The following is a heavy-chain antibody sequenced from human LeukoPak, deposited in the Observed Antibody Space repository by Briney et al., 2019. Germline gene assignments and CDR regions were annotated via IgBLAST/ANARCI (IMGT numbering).Heavy chain of an antibody. CDR3: AREYGDYLPLDY. Sequence: GGSLRLSCAASGLTFSSYGMHWVRQAPGKGLEWVAFIRYDGSNKYYADSVKGRFTISRDNSKNTLYLQMNSLRAEDTAVYYCAREYGDYLPLDYWGQGTLVTVSS. V-gene: IGHV3-30*02. D-gene: IGHD4-17*01. CDR2: IRYDGSNK. CDR1: GLTFSSYG. J-gene: IGHJ4*02.